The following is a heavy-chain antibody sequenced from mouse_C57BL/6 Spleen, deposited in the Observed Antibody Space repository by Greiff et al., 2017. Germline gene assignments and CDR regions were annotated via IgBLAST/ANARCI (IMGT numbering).Heavy chain of an antibody. Sequence: VQLQQPGAELVKPGASVKLSCKASGYPFTSYWMHWVKQRPGQGLEWIGMIHPNSGSTNYNEKFKSKATLTVDKSSSTAYMQLSSLTSEDSAVYYCARDGWDAMDYWGQGTSVTVSS. CDR2: IHPNSGST. J-gene: IGHJ4*01. D-gene: IGHD2-3*01. CDR1: GYPFTSYW. V-gene: IGHV1-64*01. CDR3: ARDGWDAMDY.